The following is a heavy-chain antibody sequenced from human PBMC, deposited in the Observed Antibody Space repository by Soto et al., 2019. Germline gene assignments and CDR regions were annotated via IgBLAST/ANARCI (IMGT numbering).Heavy chain of an antibody. CDR3: ARVGSGVEMATITLSGSFDY. Sequence: QVQLVESGGGVVQPGRSLRLSCAASGFTFSSYAMHWVRQAPGKGLEWVAVISYDGSNKYYADSVKGRFTISRDNSKNTLYMQMNSLRAEDTAVYYCARVGSGVEMATITLSGSFDYWGQGTLVTVSS. CDR2: ISYDGSNK. V-gene: IGHV3-30-3*01. CDR1: GFTFSSYA. D-gene: IGHD5-12*01. J-gene: IGHJ4*02.